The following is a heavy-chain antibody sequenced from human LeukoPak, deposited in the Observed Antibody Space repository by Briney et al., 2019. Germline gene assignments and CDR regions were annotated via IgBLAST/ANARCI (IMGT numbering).Heavy chain of an antibody. CDR1: GFTFSDYY. D-gene: IGHD1-26*01. CDR3: ARAKSSGSYLDLGYYYMDV. CDR2: ISSSGSTI. J-gene: IGHJ6*03. Sequence: GGSLRLSCAASGFTFSDYYMSWIRQAPGKGLEWVSYISSSGSTIYYADSVKGRFTISRDNAKNSLYLQMNSLRAEDTAVYYCARAKSSGSYLDLGYYYMDVWGKGTTVTVSS. V-gene: IGHV3-11*04.